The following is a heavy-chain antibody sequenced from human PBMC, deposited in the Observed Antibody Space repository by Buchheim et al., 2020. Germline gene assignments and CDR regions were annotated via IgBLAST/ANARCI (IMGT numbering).Heavy chain of an antibody. V-gene: IGHV5-51*01. CDR3: ARQKEMEYSRLWFDP. Sequence: EVQLVQSGAEVKKPGESLKISCKGSGYSFTSYWIGWVRQMPGKGLEWMGIIYPGDSGTRYSPSFQGQVTIPAHKSISPAYPQWSSLKASDTAMYYCARQKEMEYSRLWFDPWGQGTL. CDR2: IYPGDSGT. CDR1: GYSFTSYW. J-gene: IGHJ5*02. D-gene: IGHD6-6*01.